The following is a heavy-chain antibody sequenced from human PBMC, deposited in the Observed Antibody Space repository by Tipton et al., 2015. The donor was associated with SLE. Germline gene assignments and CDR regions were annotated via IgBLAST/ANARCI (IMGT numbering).Heavy chain of an antibody. CDR1: GVSIRSYY. V-gene: IGHV4-59*01. D-gene: IGHD6-13*01. J-gene: IGHJ2*01. Sequence: TLSLTCTVSGVSIRSYYWSWTRQPPGKGLEWIGYIYHSGYSSTNYSPSLKSRVTISVDASRIQFSLKLNSVTAADTAVYYCARDGEAAFDLWGRGTLVTVSS. CDR3: ARDGEAAFDL. CDR2: IYHSGYSST.